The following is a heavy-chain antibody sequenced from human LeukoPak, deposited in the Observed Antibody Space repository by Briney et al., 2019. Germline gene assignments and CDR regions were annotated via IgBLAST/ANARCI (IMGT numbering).Heavy chain of an antibody. CDR1: GFTFSDHY. J-gene: IGHJ6*04. D-gene: IGHD2-15*01. CDR2: SRNRAKSYTT. V-gene: IGHV3-72*01. Sequence: PGGSLRLSCAASGFTFSDHYMDWVRQAPGKGLEWVGRSRNRAKSYTTDHAASVRGRFTISRDDSQNSLYLQMNSLKTEDTAVYYCTTDVGSSGMDVWGKGTTVTVSS. CDR3: TTDVGSSGMDV.